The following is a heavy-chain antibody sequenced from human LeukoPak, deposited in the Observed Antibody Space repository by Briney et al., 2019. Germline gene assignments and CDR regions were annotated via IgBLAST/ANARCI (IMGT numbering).Heavy chain of an antibody. V-gene: IGHV4-61*02. D-gene: IGHD4-17*01. CDR3: ARVYGDATGVDY. CDR1: GGSISGGSYY. CDR2: ISTSGNT. J-gene: IGHJ4*02. Sequence: PSQTLSLTCSVSGGSISGGSYYRSCIRQPAGWGLEWSGRISTSGNTNYNPYLKGRVTITVDTSTNPFSLKLSSLTAADTAVYYCARVYGDATGVDYWGQGTLVTVSS.